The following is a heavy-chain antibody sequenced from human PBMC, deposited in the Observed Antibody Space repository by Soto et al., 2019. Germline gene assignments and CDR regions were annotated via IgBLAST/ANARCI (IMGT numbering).Heavy chain of an antibody. J-gene: IGHJ6*02. CDR3: ERDKYYYDSSGYYAEAYYYGMDV. D-gene: IGHD3-22*01. CDR2: ISYDGSNK. CDR1: GFTFSSYA. Sequence: VGSLRLSCAASGFTFSSYAMHWVRQAPGKGLEWVAVISYDGSNKYYADSVKGRFTISRDNSKNTLYLQMNSLRAEDTAVYYCERDKYYYDSSGYYAEAYYYGMDVWGQGTTVTVSS. V-gene: IGHV3-30-3*01.